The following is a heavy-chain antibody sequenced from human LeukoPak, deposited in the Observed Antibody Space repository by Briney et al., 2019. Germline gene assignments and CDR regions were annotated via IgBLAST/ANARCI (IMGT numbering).Heavy chain of an antibody. CDR1: GFTLSTNA. CDR3: AKDVGKWESLHFFDY. V-gene: IGHV3-23*01. D-gene: IGHD1-26*01. J-gene: IGHJ4*02. CDR2: ISGSGAST. Sequence: GGSLRLSCLTSGFTLSTNAMSWVRQAPGKGLEWISGISGSGASTYYADSVKGRFTISRDDSRNTLYLQMNSPRGDDTAVYYCAKDVGKWESLHFFDYWGQGTLVTVSS.